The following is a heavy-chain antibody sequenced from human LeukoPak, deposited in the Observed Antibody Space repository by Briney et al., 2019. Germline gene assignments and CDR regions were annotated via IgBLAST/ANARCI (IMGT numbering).Heavy chain of an antibody. J-gene: IGHJ4*02. CDR3: ARGVDPRDLKPRDY. Sequence: GGSLRLSCATSGSTVSSNYMSWVRQAPGKGLEWVSVIYSGGSTYYADSVKGRFTISRDNSKNTLYLQMNSLRAEDTAVYYCARGVDPRDLKPRDYWGQGTLVTVSS. V-gene: IGHV3-53*01. CDR1: GSTVSSNY. D-gene: IGHD5-12*01. CDR2: IYSGGST.